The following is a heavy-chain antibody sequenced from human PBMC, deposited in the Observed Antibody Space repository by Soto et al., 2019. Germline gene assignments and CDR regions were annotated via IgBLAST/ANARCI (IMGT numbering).Heavy chain of an antibody. J-gene: IGHJ5*02. CDR1: GFTFSSYS. V-gene: IGHV3-48*02. D-gene: IGHD6-19*01. CDR3: VRDGSGNLYLNWFDP. CDR2: ISSHSSTL. Sequence: PGGSLRLSCAASGFTFSSYSMNWVRQAPGKGLEWISYISSHSSTLYYADSVKGRFTISRDNAGNSLYLQMNSLRDEDTAVYYCVRDGSGNLYLNWFDPWGQGTPGTVPQ.